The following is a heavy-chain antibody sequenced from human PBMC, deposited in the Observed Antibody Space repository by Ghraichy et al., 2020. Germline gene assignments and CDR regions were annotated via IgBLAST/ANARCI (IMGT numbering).Heavy chain of an antibody. CDR1: GGSINSDY. Sequence: SETLSLTCTVSGGSINSDYWSWIRQPPGKGLEYIGYIYYSGSTTYNPSLKSRVTISVDTSKKQFSLKLTSVTAADTAVYFCARGLAGYLPFEYWGQGILVTVSS. V-gene: IGHV4-59*01. CDR2: IYYSGST. CDR3: ARGLAGYLPFEY. D-gene: IGHD3-9*01. J-gene: IGHJ4*02.